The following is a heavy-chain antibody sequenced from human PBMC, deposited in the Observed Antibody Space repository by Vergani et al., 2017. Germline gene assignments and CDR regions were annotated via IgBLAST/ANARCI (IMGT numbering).Heavy chain of an antibody. Sequence: QLQLQESGPGLVKPSETLSLTCTVSGGSISRSSYFWGWIRQPPGKGLEWIANIYYNGNTYYNPSLKSRVTISVDTSKNQFSLKLSSVTAADTAVYYCARSWGDSSSSHFDYWGQGTLVTVSS. D-gene: IGHD6-6*01. CDR2: IYYNGNT. CDR3: ARSWGDSSSSHFDY. CDR1: GGSISRSSYF. J-gene: IGHJ4*02. V-gene: IGHV4-39*01.